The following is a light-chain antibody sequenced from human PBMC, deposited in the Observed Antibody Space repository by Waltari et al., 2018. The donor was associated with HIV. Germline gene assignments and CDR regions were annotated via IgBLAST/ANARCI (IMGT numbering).Light chain of an antibody. V-gene: IGKV1-33*01. CDR3: QQYDDVPVT. Sequence: DIQMTQSPSSLSAFVGDSVTITCQASQDITNFLNWYQQKPGEAPKLLIYDASNLKTGAPSRFSGGGFGTHFTFTITSLQPEDIGTYYCQQYDDVPVTFGQGTKLEI. J-gene: IGKJ2*01. CDR2: DAS. CDR1: QDITNF.